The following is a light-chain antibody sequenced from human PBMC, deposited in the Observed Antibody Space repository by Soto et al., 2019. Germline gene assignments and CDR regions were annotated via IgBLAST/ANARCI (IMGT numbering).Light chain of an antibody. CDR1: NIGSKS. V-gene: IGLV3-21*04. Sequence: SSELTQPPSVSVAPGKTARITCGGNNIGSKSVHWYQQKPGQAPVLVIYYDSDRPSGIPERFSGSNSGNTATLTISRVEAGDEADYYSQVWDSSSGPVVFGGGTKLTVL. J-gene: IGLJ2*01. CDR2: YDS. CDR3: QVWDSSSGPVV.